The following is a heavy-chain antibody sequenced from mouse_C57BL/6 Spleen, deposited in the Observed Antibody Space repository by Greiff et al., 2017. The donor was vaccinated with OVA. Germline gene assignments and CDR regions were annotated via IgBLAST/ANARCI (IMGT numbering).Heavy chain of an antibody. D-gene: IGHD1-1*01. CDR3: ARSPPITTVVATDWYFDV. CDR2: IWTGGGT. CDR1: GFSLTSYA. Sequence: VKLMESGPGLVAPSQSLSITCTVSGFSLTSYAISWVRQPPGKGLEWLGVIWTGGGTNYNSALKSRLSISKDNSKSQVFLKMNSLQTDDTARYYCARSPPITTVVATDWYFDVWGTGTTVTVSS. V-gene: IGHV2-9-1*01. J-gene: IGHJ1*03.